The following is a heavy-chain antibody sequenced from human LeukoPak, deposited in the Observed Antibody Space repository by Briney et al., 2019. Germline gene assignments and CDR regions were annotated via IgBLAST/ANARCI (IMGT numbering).Heavy chain of an antibody. D-gene: IGHD3-22*01. J-gene: IGHJ4*02. V-gene: IGHV3-7*01. CDR2: IKEDGSEK. Sequence: PGGSLRLSCAVSGFTLSRYWMTWVRQAPGKGLEWVANIKEDGSEKYYVDSVKGRFTISRDNAKNSLYLQMNSLRVEDTAVYYCARDPPGNYYDGSGYYSWGQGTLVTASS. CDR3: ARDPPGNYYDGSGYYS. CDR1: GFTLSRYW.